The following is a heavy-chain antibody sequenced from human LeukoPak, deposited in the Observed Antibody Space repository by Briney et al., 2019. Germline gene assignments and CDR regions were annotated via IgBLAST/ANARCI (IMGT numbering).Heavy chain of an antibody. J-gene: IGHJ4*02. CDR3: AKGAFDVGATNFDY. CDR1: RFTFSSYA. CDR2: ISGSGDSA. D-gene: IGHD1-26*01. V-gene: IGHV3-23*01. Sequence: PGGSLRLSCAASRFTFSSYAMSWVRQAPGKGLEWVSAISGSGDSAYYADSVKGRFTISRDNSKNTLYLQMNSLRAEDTAVYYCAKGAFDVGATNFDYWGQGTLVTVSS.